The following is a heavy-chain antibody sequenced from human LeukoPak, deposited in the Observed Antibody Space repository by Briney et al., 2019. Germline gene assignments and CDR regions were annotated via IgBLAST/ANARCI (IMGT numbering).Heavy chain of an antibody. CDR3: ARSSVSTMVRGVRGLFDP. CDR2: IIPIFGTA. J-gene: IGHJ5*02. D-gene: IGHD3-10*01. V-gene: IGHV1-69*05. Sequence: SVKVSCKASGGTFSSYAIGWVLQAPGQGLEWIGGIIPIFGTANYAQKFQGRVTITTDESTSTAYMELSSLRSEDTAVYYCARSSVSTMVRGVRGLFDPWGQGTLVTVSS. CDR1: GGTFSSYA.